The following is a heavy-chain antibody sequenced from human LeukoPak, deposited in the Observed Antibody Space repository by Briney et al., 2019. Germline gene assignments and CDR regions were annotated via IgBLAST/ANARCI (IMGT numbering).Heavy chain of an antibody. CDR3: ARDEWSAYGMDV. Sequence: SETLSLTCTVSGGSVSSGSYYWSWIRQPSGKGLEWIGYIYYSGSTNYNPSLKSRVTISVDTSKNQFSLKLSSVTAADTAVYYCARDEWSAYGMDVWGQGTTVTVSS. V-gene: IGHV4-61*01. CDR2: IYYSGST. D-gene: IGHD3-3*01. J-gene: IGHJ6*02. CDR1: GGSVSSGSYY.